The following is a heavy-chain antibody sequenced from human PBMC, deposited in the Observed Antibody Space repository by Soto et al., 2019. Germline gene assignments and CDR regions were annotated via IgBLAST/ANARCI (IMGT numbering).Heavy chain of an antibody. Sequence: QVQLVQSGAEVKKPGSSVKVSCKASGGTFSSYAISWVRQAPGQGLEWMGGSIPIFGTANYAQKFQVRVTMLADESTSTAYMELSSLRSEDTGVYCCASTTPGYYDSGGYYQNFDYWGQGTLVTVSS. CDR1: GGTFSSYA. V-gene: IGHV1-69*01. CDR2: SIPIFGTA. D-gene: IGHD3-22*01. J-gene: IGHJ4*02. CDR3: ASTTPGYYDSGGYYQNFDY.